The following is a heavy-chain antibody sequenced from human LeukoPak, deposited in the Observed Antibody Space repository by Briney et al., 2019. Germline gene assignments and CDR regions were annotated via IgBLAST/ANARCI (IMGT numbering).Heavy chain of an antibody. CDR2: IWYDGSNK. J-gene: IGHJ4*02. D-gene: IGHD3-22*01. CDR3: ARAIDSSGYYGEDY. V-gene: IGHV3-33*01. Sequence: GGSLCLSCAASGVTFSSSGLHWVRKAQAKGLGWVAVIWYDGSNKYYADSVKGRFTISRDNSKSTLYLQMNSLRAEDTAVYYCARAIDSSGYYGEDYWGQGTLVTVSS. CDR1: GVTFSSSG.